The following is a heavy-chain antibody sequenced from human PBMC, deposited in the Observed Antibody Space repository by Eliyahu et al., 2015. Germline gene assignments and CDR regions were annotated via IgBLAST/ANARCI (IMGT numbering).Heavy chain of an antibody. D-gene: IGHD6-6*01. CDR1: GGSISTYY. CDR3: ARMGAARVEY. V-gene: IGHV4-59*08. Sequence: QVQLQESGPGLVKPSETLSLTCTVXGGSISTYYWTWXRQPPGEGLEWIGYVYHTGGTTYNPSLQSRVTISVDTSKNQFSLQLNSVTAADTAVYYCARMGAARVEYWGQGTLVIVSS. CDR2: VYHTGGT. J-gene: IGHJ4*02.